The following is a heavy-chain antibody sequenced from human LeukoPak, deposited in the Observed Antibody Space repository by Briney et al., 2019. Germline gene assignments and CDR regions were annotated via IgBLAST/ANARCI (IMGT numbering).Heavy chain of an antibody. CDR3: ARVPAPYCSSTSCLYYYMDV. D-gene: IGHD2-2*01. CDR2: ISYDGSNK. V-gene: IGHV3-30-3*01. J-gene: IGHJ6*03. CDR1: GFTFSSYA. Sequence: GGSLRLSCAASGFTFSSYAMHWVRQAPGKGLEWVAVISYDGSNKYYADSVKGRFTISRDNSKNTLYLQVNSLRAEDTAVYYCARVPAPYCSSTSCLYYYMDVWGKGTTVTVSS.